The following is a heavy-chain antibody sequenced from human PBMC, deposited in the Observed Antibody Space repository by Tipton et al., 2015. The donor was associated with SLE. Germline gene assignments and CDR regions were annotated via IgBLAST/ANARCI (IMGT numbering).Heavy chain of an antibody. CDR3: AREASCSSTTCHDY. CDR2: INWNGGST. V-gene: IGHV3-20*04. D-gene: IGHD2-2*01. CDR1: GFTFDDYG. J-gene: IGHJ4*02. Sequence: SLRLSCAASGFTFDDYGMTWVRQAPGKGLEWVSGINWNGGSTGYGDPVKGRFTISRDNAKNSLYLQMISLRAEDTALYYCAREASCSSTTCHDYWGQGTLVTVSS.